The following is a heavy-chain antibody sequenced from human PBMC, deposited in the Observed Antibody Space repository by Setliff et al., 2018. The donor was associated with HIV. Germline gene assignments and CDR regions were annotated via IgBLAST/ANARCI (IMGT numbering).Heavy chain of an antibody. Sequence: GGSLRLSCAASGFTFNSYAMSWVRQAPGKGLEWVSTISYTDESTYYADSVKGRFTISRDKSKNTLYLRMNSLRAEDTAVYYCAQAQTSVSGSYYQYLQHWGQGTLVTVSS. V-gene: IGHV3-23*01. CDR3: AQAQTSVSGSYYQYLQH. J-gene: IGHJ1*01. CDR2: ISYTDEST. D-gene: IGHD3-10*01. CDR1: GFTFNSYA.